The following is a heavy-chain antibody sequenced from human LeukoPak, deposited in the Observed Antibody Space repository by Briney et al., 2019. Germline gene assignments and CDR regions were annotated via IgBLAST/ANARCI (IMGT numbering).Heavy chain of an antibody. CDR3: AKYPYYYDSSGYYAEYFQH. V-gene: IGHV3-30*02. CDR1: GVTFSGYG. CDR2: IRYDGSNK. J-gene: IGHJ1*01. D-gene: IGHD3-22*01. Sequence: GGTLRLSCAASGVTFSGYGMHWVRQAPGKGLEWVAFIRYDGSNKYYADSVKGRVTISRDNSKNTLYLQMNSLRAEDTAVYYCAKYPYYYDSSGYYAEYFQHWGQGTLVTVSS.